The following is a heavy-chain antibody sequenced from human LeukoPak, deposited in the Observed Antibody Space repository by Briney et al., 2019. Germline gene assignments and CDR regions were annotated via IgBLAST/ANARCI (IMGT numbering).Heavy chain of an antibody. CDR3: ARDSGGGKGSYSSY. CDR2: ISSSSSTI. V-gene: IGHV3-48*01. Sequence: GGSLRLSCAASGFTFSSYSMNWVRQAPGKGLEWVSYISSSSSTIYYAESVKGRFTISRDNAKNSLYLQMNSLRAEDTAVYYCARDSGGGKGSYSSYWGQGTLVTVSS. D-gene: IGHD1-26*01. J-gene: IGHJ4*02. CDR1: GFTFSSYS.